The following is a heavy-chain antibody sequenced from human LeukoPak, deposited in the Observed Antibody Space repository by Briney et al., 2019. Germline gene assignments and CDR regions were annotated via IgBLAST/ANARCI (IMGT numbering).Heavy chain of an antibody. J-gene: IGHJ6*03. CDR1: GFTFSSYS. V-gene: IGHV3-21*01. Sequence: GGSLRLSCAASGFTFSSYSINWVRQAPGKGLEWVSSITRSSIYKYYADSVKGRFTISRDNAKNSLYLQMNSLRAEDTAVYYCARDPYSGSYGNYYYYFMDVWGKGTTVTISS. D-gene: IGHD1-26*01. CDR2: ITRSSIYK. CDR3: ARDPYSGSYGNYYYYFMDV.